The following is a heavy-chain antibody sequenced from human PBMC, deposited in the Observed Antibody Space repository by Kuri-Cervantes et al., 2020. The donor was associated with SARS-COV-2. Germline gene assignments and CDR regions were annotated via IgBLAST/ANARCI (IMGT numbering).Heavy chain of an antibody. CDR1: GGSISSSY. V-gene: IGHV4-59*01. J-gene: IGHJ5*02. D-gene: IGHD3-22*01. CDR3: ARGHRSLTTIVVVITGWLTWFDP. CDR2: IYYTGNT. Sequence: SETLSLTCTVSGGSISSSYWNWIRQSPGKGLEWIGYIYYTGNTKYNPSLKSRVTISEDTSKNQVSLKMTSLTAADPAVYYCARGHRSLTTIVVVITGWLTWFDPWGQGTLVTVSS.